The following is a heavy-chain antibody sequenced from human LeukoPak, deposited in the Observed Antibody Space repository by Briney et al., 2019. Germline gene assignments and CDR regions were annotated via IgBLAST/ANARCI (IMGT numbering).Heavy chain of an antibody. CDR2: IYYSGST. CDR3: ASHDYYYYMDV. CDR1: GGSISSGSYY. V-gene: IGHV4-39*07. J-gene: IGHJ6*03. Sequence: PSETLSLTCTVSGGSISSGSYYWSWIRQPAGKGLEWIGSIYYSGSTYYNPSLKSRVTISVDTSKNQFSLKLSSVTAADTAVYYCASHDYYYYMDVWGKGTTVTVSS.